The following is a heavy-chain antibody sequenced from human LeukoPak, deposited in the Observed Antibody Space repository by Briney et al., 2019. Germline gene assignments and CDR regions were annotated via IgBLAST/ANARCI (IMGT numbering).Heavy chain of an antibody. CDR1: GFTFSNYY. D-gene: IGHD3-22*01. J-gene: IGHJ4*02. V-gene: IGHV3-11*01. CDR2: ISGSGGDI. Sequence: GGSLRLSCAASGFTFSNYYMSWIRQTPGTGLEWLSYISGSGGDIHYADSVKGRFTISRDNAKNSLYLQMNSLRAEDTAIYYCARDIRAVGITLYFDYWGQGILVTVTS. CDR3: ARDIRAVGITLYFDY.